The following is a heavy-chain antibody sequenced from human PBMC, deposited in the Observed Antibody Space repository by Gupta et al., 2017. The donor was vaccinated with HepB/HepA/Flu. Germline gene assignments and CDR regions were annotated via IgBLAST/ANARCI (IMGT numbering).Heavy chain of an antibody. CDR1: GDRVSNNNAA. J-gene: IGHJ6*02. Sequence: QVLLPQSGPRLVQPSQTLSLTCAISGDRVSNNNAAWNCIRQSPSRGHEWLGRTYYRAKWYNDYGESVRSRITINPDISKNQFSLQLKSVTPEDTAVYFCARVGGTLYYYGMDVWGQGTAVTVS. CDR3: ARVGGTLYYYGMDV. V-gene: IGHV6-1*01. CDR2: TYYRAKWYN. D-gene: IGHD1-7*01.